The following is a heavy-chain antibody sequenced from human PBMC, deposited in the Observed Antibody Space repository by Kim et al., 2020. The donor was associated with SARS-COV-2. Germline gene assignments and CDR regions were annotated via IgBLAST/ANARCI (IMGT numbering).Heavy chain of an antibody. CDR3: ARYNWNYADAFDI. Sequence: YTDSVKGRITISRDNAKNSLYLQMNSLRAEDTAVYYCARYNWNYADAFDIWGQGTMVTVSS. V-gene: IGHV3-21*01. J-gene: IGHJ3*02. D-gene: IGHD1-7*01.